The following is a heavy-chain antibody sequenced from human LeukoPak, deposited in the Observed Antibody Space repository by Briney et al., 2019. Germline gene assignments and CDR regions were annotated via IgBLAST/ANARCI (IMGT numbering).Heavy chain of an antibody. Sequence: SETLSLTCTVSGGSISSSSCYWGWIRQPPGKGLEWIGSIYYSGSTYYNPSLKSRVTISVDTSKNQFSLELSSVTAADTAVYYCARRGGNLSVIWFDPWGQGTPVTVSS. CDR3: ARRGGNLSVIWFDP. CDR1: GGSISSSSCY. V-gene: IGHV4-39*01. J-gene: IGHJ5*02. D-gene: IGHD4-23*01. CDR2: IYYSGST.